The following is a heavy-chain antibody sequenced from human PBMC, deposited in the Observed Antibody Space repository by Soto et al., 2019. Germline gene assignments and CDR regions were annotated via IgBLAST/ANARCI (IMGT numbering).Heavy chain of an antibody. D-gene: IGHD3-22*01. Sequence: QVQLQESGPGLVKPSQTLSLTCTVSGASISSGDYYWSWIRQPPGKGLEWIGYIYYTGSTYYNPSLKSRVTLSVDTSKNQLSLKLSSVTAADTAVYYCARAFDDSSGYYGGLGYWGQGTLVTVSS. CDR3: ARAFDDSSGYYGGLGY. V-gene: IGHV4-30-4*01. CDR1: GASISSGDYY. J-gene: IGHJ4*02. CDR2: IYYTGST.